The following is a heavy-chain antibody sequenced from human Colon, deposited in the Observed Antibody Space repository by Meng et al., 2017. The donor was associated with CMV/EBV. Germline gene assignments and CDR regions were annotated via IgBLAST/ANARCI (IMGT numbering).Heavy chain of an antibody. J-gene: IGHJ6*02. V-gene: IGHV1-69*10. D-gene: IGHD3-3*01. CDR2: IIPKLGIV. CDR1: GGTLSIYA. Sequence: SVTVSCKASGGTLSIYAINWVRQAPGQGLEWMGGIIPKLGIVNYAQRFQDRVTITADKSTDTVYMDLSSLRYGDTAVYYCARERRTIYGVTYDYYYYGLDVWGQGTTVTVSS. CDR3: ARERRTIYGVTYDYYYYGLDV.